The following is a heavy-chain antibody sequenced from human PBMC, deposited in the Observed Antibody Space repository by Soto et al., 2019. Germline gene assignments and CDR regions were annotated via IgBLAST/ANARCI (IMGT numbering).Heavy chain of an antibody. V-gene: IGHV3-23*01. J-gene: IGHJ6*02. CDR2: IGESGTPT. D-gene: IGHD2-2*01. Sequence: GGPLRLSCAASGFTFSSYAMKCVRQAPGKGLEWVSLIGESGTPTYYADSVKGRFTISRDNSGNTLFLEMYSLRAEDTAVYYCARYIPGVRYYGMDVWGQGTTVTVSS. CDR1: GFTFSSYA. CDR3: ARYIPGVRYYGMDV.